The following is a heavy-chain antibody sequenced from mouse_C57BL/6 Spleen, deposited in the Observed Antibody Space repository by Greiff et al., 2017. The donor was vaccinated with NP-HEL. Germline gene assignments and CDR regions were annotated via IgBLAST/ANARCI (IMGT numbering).Heavy chain of an antibody. CDR1: GYTFTDYE. D-gene: IGHD2-2*01. Sequence: QVQLKESGAELVRPGASVTLSCKASGYTFTDYEMHWVQQTPVHGLEWIGAIYPETGGTAYNQKFKGKAILTADKSSSTAYMELRSLTSEDSAVYYCTRSGGYAYAMDYWGQGTSVTVSS. CDR3: TRSGGYAYAMDY. J-gene: IGHJ4*01. CDR2: IYPETGGT. V-gene: IGHV1-15*01.